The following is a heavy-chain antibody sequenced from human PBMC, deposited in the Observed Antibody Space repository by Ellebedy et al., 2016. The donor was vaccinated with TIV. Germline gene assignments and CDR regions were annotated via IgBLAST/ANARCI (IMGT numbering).Heavy chain of an antibody. Sequence: GESLKISXAASGFTFSNYWMTWVRQAPGKGLESVANIKQDGSERYYVDSVKGRFTISRDNAKNSLYLQMNSLRAEDTAVYYCAGGGRLYFDYWGQGTLVTVSS. V-gene: IGHV3-7*01. CDR1: GFTFSNYW. D-gene: IGHD5-12*01. CDR3: AGGGRLYFDY. J-gene: IGHJ4*02. CDR2: IKQDGSER.